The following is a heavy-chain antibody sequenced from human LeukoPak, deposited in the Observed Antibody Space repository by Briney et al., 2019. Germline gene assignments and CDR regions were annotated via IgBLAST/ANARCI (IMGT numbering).Heavy chain of an antibody. CDR3: ARAYRNSYYYYGMDV. CDR1: GGSFSGYY. Sequence: SETLSLTCAVYGGSFSGYYWSWIRQPPGKGLEWIGEINHSGSTNYNPSLKSRVTISVGTSKNQFSLKLSSVTAADTAVYYCARAYRNSYYYYGMDVWGQGTTVTVSS. V-gene: IGHV4-34*01. D-gene: IGHD4-23*01. CDR2: INHSGST. J-gene: IGHJ6*02.